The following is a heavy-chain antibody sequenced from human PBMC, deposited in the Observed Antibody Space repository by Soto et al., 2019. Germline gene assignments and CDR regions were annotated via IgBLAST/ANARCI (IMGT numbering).Heavy chain of an antibody. D-gene: IGHD5-18*01. J-gene: IGHJ4*02. Sequence: EVQLVESGGGLVQPGGSLRLSCAASGVTVSSNYMSWVRQAPGKGLEWVSVIYSGGSTYYADSVKGRFTISRDNSKNTMDIQMNSLRAEDTAVYYGARHGYNYGGGYFDYWGKGTLATVSS. CDR2: IYSGGST. CDR1: GVTVSSNY. CDR3: ARHGYNYGGGYFDY. V-gene: IGHV3-66*04.